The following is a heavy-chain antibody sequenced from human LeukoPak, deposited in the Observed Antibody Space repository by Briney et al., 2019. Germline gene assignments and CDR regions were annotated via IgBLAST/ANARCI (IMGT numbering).Heavy chain of an antibody. CDR3: AKRGDSSGYYSYYYYMDV. CDR2: ISGSGGST. CDR1: GFTFSSYG. J-gene: IGHJ6*03. V-gene: IGHV3-23*01. D-gene: IGHD3-22*01. Sequence: PGGTLRLSCAASGFTFSSYGMSWVRQAPGKGLEWVSAISGSGGSTYYADSVKGRFTISRDNSKNTLYLQMNSLRAEDTAVYYCAKRGDSSGYYSYYYYMDVWGKGTTVTISS.